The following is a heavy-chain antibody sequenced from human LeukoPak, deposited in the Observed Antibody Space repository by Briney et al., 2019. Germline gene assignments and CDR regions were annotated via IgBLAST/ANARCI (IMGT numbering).Heavy chain of an antibody. CDR2: ISSSSSTK. Sequence: GGSLRLSCAASGFTFSSYSMNWVRQAPGKGLEWVSYISSSSSTKYYADSVKGRFTISRDNAKNSLYLQMNSLRAEDTAVYYCARGLVAGTFDYWGQGTLVTVSS. D-gene: IGHD6-19*01. CDR3: ARGLVAGTFDY. V-gene: IGHV3-48*01. J-gene: IGHJ4*02. CDR1: GFTFSSYS.